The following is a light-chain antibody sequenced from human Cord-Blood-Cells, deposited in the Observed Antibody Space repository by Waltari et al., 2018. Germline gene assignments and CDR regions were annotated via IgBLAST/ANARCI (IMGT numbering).Light chain of an antibody. J-gene: IGLJ3*02. CDR1: SSDLGGYNY. V-gene: IGLV2-14*01. CDR3: SSYTSSSTWV. Sequence: QSALTQPASVSGSPRQSITISCTGTSSDLGGYNYVSWYQQHPGKAPKLMIYDVSKRPSGVSNRFSGSKSGNTASLTISGLQAEDEADYYCSSYTSSSTWVFGGGTKLTVL. CDR2: DVS.